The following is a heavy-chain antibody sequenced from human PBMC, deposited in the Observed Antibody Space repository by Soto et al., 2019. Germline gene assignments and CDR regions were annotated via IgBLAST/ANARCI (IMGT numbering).Heavy chain of an antibody. CDR2: ISSSSSYI. CDR1: GFTFSSYS. J-gene: IGHJ4*02. Sequence: PGGSLRLSCAASGFTFSSYSMNWVRQAPGKGLEWVSSISSSSSYIYYADSVKGRFTISRDNAKNSLYLQMNSLRAEDTAVYYCERHTPFGESPSGFDYWGQGTPVPVYS. D-gene: IGHD3-10*01. CDR3: ERHTPFGESPSGFDY. V-gene: IGHV3-21*01.